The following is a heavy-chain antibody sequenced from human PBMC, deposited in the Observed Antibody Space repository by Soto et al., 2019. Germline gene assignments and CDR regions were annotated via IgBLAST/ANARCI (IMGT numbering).Heavy chain of an antibody. Sequence: EVQLVESGGGLVQPGRSLRLSCAASGFTFDDYAMHWVRQAPGKGLEWASGISWNSGSIGYADSVKGRFTISRDNAKNSLYLQMNSLRAEDTALYYCAKDRYCSGCSCYSFDYWGQGTLVTVSS. V-gene: IGHV3-9*01. CDR3: AKDRYCSGCSCYSFDY. CDR2: ISWNSGSI. CDR1: GFTFDDYA. J-gene: IGHJ4*02. D-gene: IGHD2-15*01.